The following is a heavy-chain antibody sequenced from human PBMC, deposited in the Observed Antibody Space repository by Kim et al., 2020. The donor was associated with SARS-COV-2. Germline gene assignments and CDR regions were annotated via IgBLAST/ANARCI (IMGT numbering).Heavy chain of an antibody. CDR2: IYYSGST. CDR1: GGSISSGGYY. J-gene: IGHJ6*02. D-gene: IGHD3-22*01. CDR3: ARDIIPLNYYDSSGHYGMDV. V-gene: IGHV4-31*03. Sequence: SETLSLTCTVSGGSISSGGYYWSWIRQHPGKGLEWIGYIYYSGSTYYNPSLKSRVTISVDTSKNQFSLKLSSVTAADTAVYYCARDIIPLNYYDSSGHYGMDVWGQGTTVPVSS.